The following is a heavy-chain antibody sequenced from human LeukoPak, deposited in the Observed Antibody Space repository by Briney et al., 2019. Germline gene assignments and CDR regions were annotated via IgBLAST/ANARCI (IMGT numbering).Heavy chain of an antibody. CDR3: ARERVHCGGDCLDY. J-gene: IGHJ4*02. D-gene: IGHD2-21*01. V-gene: IGHV3-48*03. CDR2: IYNNGESI. CDR1: GITFSSYE. Sequence: GGSLRLSCAASGITFSSYEMNWVRQAPGKGLEWLSYIYNNGESIFYADSVKGRFTISRDNAKNSLYLQMSSLRAEDTAVYYCARERVHCGGDCLDYWGQGTLVTVSS.